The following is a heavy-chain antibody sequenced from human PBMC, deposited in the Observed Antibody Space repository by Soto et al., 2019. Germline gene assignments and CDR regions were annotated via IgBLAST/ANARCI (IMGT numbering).Heavy chain of an antibody. CDR2: VTTFNGKT. J-gene: IGHJ4*02. Sequence: QVQLVQSGAEVKKPGASVKVSCKTSGYTFINFGISWVRQAPGQGLEWMGLVTTFNGKTNYAQKYQGRLTITADSSTSTVNMELRSLVSDDSAVYYCVRDRFAYFDPPASDYWGQGTLVTVSS. CDR1: GYTFINFG. D-gene: IGHD3-3*01. CDR3: VRDRFAYFDPPASDY. V-gene: IGHV1-18*01.